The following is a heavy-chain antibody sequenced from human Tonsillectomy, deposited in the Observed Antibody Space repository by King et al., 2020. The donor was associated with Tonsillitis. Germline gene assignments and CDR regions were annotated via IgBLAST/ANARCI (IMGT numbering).Heavy chain of an antibody. CDR3: AESRAGPSDYWHFDL. Sequence: VQLVESGAEVKKPGESLKISCKGSGYSFSTYWIGWVRQMPGKGLEWMGIIYPGDSDTRYSPSFQGQVTISADKSISTAYLQWSSLKASDTAMYYCAESRAGPSDYWHFDLWGRGTLVTVSS. CDR1: GYSFSTYW. V-gene: IGHV5-51*01. J-gene: IGHJ2*01. CDR2: IYPGDSDT.